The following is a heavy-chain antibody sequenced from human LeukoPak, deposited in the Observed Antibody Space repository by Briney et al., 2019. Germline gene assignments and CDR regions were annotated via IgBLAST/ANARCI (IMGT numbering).Heavy chain of an antibody. CDR1: GLTLSRYG. CDR3: AKDGDDCIDY. Sequence: GGSLRLSCAASGLTLSRYGMHWVRQAPGKGLEWVAFISYDGSTQYYADSVKGRYTISRDNSKNTLYLQMNSLRSEDTAVYYCAKDGDDCIDYWGQGTLVTVSS. CDR2: ISYDGSTQ. D-gene: IGHD3-22*01. J-gene: IGHJ4*02. V-gene: IGHV3-30*19.